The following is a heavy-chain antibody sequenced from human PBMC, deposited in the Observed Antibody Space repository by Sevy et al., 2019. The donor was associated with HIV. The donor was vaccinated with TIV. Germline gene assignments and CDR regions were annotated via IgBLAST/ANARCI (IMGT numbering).Heavy chain of an antibody. CDR2: IYYSGST. Sequence: SETLSLTCTVSDGSISSGGYYWSWIRQHPGKGLEWIGYIYYSGSTYYNPSLKSRVTISVDTSKNQFSLKLSSVTAADTAVYYCARDRRDVTGTDSYYFDYWGQGTLVTVSS. J-gene: IGHJ4*02. V-gene: IGHV4-31*03. CDR1: DGSISSGGYY. CDR3: ARDRRDVTGTDSYYFDY. D-gene: IGHD1-7*01.